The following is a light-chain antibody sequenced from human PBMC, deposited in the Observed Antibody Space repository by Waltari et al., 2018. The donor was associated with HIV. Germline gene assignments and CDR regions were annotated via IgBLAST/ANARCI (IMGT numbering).Light chain of an antibody. CDR3: QSYDSSLSGSWV. V-gene: IGLV1-40*01. CDR2: GNN. J-gene: IGLJ3*02. Sequence: QSVLTQPPSVSGAPGQRVTFSCTGSSSTIGAGYAVHWYHQLPGTAPKLLIDGNNNRPLGVPDRFSGAKSGTSASLAITGLQAEDEADYYCQSYDSSLSGSWVFGGGTKLTVL. CDR1: SSTIGAGYA.